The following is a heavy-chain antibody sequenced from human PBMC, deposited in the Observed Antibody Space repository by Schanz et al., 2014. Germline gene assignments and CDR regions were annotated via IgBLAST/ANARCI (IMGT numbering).Heavy chain of an antibody. CDR2: ILGLASTT. CDR3: AKGRFGELSAFDI. CDR1: GFSLDIFA. V-gene: IGHV3-23*01. J-gene: IGHJ3*02. Sequence: EVHLLESGGGLVEPGGSLRLSCATSGFSLDIFAVSWVRQAPGKGLEWVSAILGLASTTYYADSVKGRFTISRDNAKNSLYLEMNSLRAEDTAVYYCAKGRFGELSAFDIWGQGTMVTVSS. D-gene: IGHD3-10*01.